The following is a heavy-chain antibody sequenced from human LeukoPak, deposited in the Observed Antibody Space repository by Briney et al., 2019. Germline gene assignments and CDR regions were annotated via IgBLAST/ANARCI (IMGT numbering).Heavy chain of an antibody. CDR1: EGTFSSYA. J-gene: IGHJ4*02. CDR2: IIPIFGTA. Sequence: ASVKVSCKASEGTFSSYAISWVRQAPGQGLEWMGGIIPIFGTANYAQKFQGRVTITADESTSTAYMELSSLRSEDTAVYYCASLPAATSYYFDYWGQGTLVTVSS. CDR3: ASLPAATSYYFDY. D-gene: IGHD2-2*01. V-gene: IGHV1-69*13.